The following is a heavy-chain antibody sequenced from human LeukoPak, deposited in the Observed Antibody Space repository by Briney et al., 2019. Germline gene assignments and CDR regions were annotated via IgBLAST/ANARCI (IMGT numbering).Heavy chain of an antibody. CDR3: ARHYIVVVPAATFNWFDP. J-gene: IGHJ5*02. Sequence: SETLSLTCAVSGYSISSGYYWGWIRQPPGKGLEWIGSIYHSGSTYYNPSLKSRVTISVDTSKNQFSLKLSSVTAADTAVYYRARHYIVVVPAATFNWFDPWGQGTLVTVSS. CDR2: IYHSGST. CDR1: GYSISSGYY. V-gene: IGHV4-38-2*01. D-gene: IGHD2-2*01.